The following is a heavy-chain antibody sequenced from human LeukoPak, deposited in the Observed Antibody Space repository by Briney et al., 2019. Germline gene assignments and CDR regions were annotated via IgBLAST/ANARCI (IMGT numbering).Heavy chain of an antibody. D-gene: IGHD3-10*01. Sequence: PGGSLRLSCAASGFTFSSYSMNWVRQAPGKGLEWVSSISSSSSYIYYADSVKGRFTISRDNAKNSLYLQMNSLRAEDTAVYYCARVLYGSGSYDLDYWDQGTLVTVSS. J-gene: IGHJ4*02. V-gene: IGHV3-21*01. CDR2: ISSSSSYI. CDR1: GFTFSSYS. CDR3: ARVLYGSGSYDLDY.